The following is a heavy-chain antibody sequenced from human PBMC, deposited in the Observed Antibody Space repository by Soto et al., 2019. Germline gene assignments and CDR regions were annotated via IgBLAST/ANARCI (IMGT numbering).Heavy chain of an antibody. J-gene: IGHJ5*02. CDR3: VRDGTKTLRDWFDP. D-gene: IGHD1-1*01. V-gene: IGHV4-4*07. Sequence: EALSLCCTVSVASIIGVYWSWMRKSAGNGREWIGRIYATGTTDYNPSLKSRVMMSVDTSKKQFSLKLRSVTAADTAVYYCVRDGTKTLRDWFDPWGQGISVTVSS. CDR1: VASIIGVY. CDR2: IYATGTT.